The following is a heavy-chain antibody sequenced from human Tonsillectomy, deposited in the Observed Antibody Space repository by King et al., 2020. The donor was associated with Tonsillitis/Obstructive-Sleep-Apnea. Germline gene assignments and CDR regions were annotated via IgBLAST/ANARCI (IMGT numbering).Heavy chain of an antibody. Sequence: QLVQSGAEVKKPGESLKISCKCSGYRFATYWIAWVRQMPGKGLEWMGIIYPGDSDTAYVPSFEGQVTISADKSTTTAYLQWSSLEASDTAMYYCARLGMAVAATFPSPDFWGQGTLVTVSS. CDR1: GYRFATYW. J-gene: IGHJ4*02. CDR2: IYPGDSDT. D-gene: IGHD6-19*01. V-gene: IGHV5-51*01. CDR3: ARLGMAVAATFPSPDF.